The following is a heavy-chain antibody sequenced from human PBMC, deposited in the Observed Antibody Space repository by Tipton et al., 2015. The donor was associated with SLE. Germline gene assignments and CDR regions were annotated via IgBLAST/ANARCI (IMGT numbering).Heavy chain of an antibody. J-gene: IGHJ3*02. CDR3: ARDPGGDGYKPLDAFDI. Sequence: TLSLTCAVYGGSFSGYYWSWIRQPPGKGLEWIGEINHSGSTNYNPSLKSRVTISVDTSKNQFSLKLSSVTAADTAVYYCARDPGGDGYKPLDAFDIWGQGTMVTVSS. V-gene: IGHV4-34*01. CDR2: INHSGST. D-gene: IGHD5-24*01. CDR1: GGSFSGYY.